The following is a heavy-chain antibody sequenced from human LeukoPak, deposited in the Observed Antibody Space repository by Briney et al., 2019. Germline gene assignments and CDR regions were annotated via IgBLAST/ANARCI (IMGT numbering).Heavy chain of an antibody. CDR3: ATDLYSSNWYYFDY. V-gene: IGHV4-59*01. J-gene: IGHJ4*02. D-gene: IGHD6-13*01. CDR2: MFYSGCI. CDR1: GDSISIYC. Sequence: SETLSLNCSVSGDSISIYCWSWIRQPPGQGLEWIGYMFYSGCINYNPSLKSRVTMSVDRSKNQFSLKLSSVTAADTAVYYCATDLYSSNWYYFDYWGQGTLVTVSS.